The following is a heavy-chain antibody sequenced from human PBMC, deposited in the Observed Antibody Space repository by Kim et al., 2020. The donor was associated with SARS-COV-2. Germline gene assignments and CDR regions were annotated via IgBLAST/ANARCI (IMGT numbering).Heavy chain of an antibody. Sequence: SVKVSCKASGGTFSSYAISWVRQAPGQGLEWMGGIIPIFGTANYAQKFQGRVTITADESTSTAYMELSSLRSEDTAVYYCARGVVAAAALYNWFDPWGQGTLVTVSS. D-gene: IGHD6-13*01. CDR1: GGTFSSYA. CDR2: IIPIFGTA. CDR3: ARGVVAAAALYNWFDP. J-gene: IGHJ5*02. V-gene: IGHV1-69*13.